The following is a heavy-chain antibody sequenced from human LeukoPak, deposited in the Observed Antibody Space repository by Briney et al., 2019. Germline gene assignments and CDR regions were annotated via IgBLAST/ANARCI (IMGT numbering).Heavy chain of an antibody. CDR3: AGGTYYYDSSGYFLDY. D-gene: IGHD3-22*01. CDR1: GGTFSSYA. J-gene: IGHJ4*02. V-gene: IGHV1-69*13. Sequence: SVKVSCKASGGTFSSYAISWVRQAPGQGLEWMGGIIPIFGKANYAQKFQGRVTITADESTSTAYMELSSLRSEDTAVYYCAGGTYYYDSSGYFLDYWGQGTLVTVSS. CDR2: IIPIFGKA.